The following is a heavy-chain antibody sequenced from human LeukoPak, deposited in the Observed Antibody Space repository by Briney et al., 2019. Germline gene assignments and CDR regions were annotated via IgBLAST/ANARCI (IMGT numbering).Heavy chain of an antibody. Sequence: SETLSLTCTVSGGSISSSSYYWGWIRHPPGKGLEWIGSVYYSGRIYYNPSLNSRVTISVDTSTSQFSLKVTCVTAADTAVYYCARLALVVTPRGWLDPGGEGTLVTVPS. J-gene: IGHJ5*02. CDR3: ARLALVVTPRGWLDP. CDR1: GGSISSSSYY. D-gene: IGHD4-23*01. V-gene: IGHV4-39*01. CDR2: VYYSGRI.